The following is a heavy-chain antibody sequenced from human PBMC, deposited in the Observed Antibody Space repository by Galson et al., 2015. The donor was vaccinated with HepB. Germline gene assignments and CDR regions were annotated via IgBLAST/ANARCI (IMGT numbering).Heavy chain of an antibody. V-gene: IGHV3-23*01. CDR1: GFSSSSYA. D-gene: IGHD4-11*01. J-gene: IGHJ4*02. CDR3: GKDGMSVTTTWD. Sequence: SLRLSCAGSGFSSSSYAMSWVRQAPGKGLEWLSSISGSGRSTYYADSVKGRFTISRDNSKNTVDLQMNSLRVEDTATYYCGKDGMSVTTTWDWGQGTLVTVSS. CDR2: ISGSGRST.